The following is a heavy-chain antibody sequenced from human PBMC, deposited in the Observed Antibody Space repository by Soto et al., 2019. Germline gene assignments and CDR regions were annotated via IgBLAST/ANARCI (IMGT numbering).Heavy chain of an antibody. CDR3: AKYVPVRGYDFWSGYYTGRHYYSFGMDV. CDR2: ISYDGSNK. J-gene: IGHJ6*02. V-gene: IGHV3-30*18. Sequence: GGSLRLSCAASGFTFSSYGMHWVRQAPGKGLEWVAVISYDGSNKYYADSVKGRFTISRDNSKNTLYLQMNSLRAEDTAVYYCAKYVPVRGYDFWSGYYTGRHYYSFGMDVCVQGTTVTVSS. CDR1: GFTFSSYG. D-gene: IGHD3-3*01.